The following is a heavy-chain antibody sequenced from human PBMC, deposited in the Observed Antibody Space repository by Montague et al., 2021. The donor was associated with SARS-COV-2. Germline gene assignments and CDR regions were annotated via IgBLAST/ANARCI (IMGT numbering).Heavy chain of an antibody. CDR2: IWYDGSNK. J-gene: IGHJ4*02. CDR3: ARDAKVYGEGFDY. V-gene: IGHV3-33*01. D-gene: IGHD4-17*01. CDR1: GFTFSSYG. Sequence: SLRLSCAASGFTFSSYGMHWVRQAPGKGLEWVAVIWYDGSNKYYADSVKGRFTISRDNSKNTLYLQMNSLRAEDTAVYYCARDAKVYGEGFDYWGQGTLVTVSS.